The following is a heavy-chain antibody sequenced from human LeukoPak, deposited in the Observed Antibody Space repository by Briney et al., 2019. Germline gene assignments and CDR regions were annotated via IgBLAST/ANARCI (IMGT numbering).Heavy chain of an antibody. CDR3: ARVYPVSSDWFDY. CDR1: GYTFTTYY. V-gene: IGHV1-46*01. Sequence: ASVKVSCKTFGYTFTTYYIHWVRQAPGQGLEWMGVVIPSDGYTAYPQRFQGRVTMTSDTSTKTVYMELSRLSSEDTAVYFCARVYPVSSDWFDYWGQGTLVTVSS. J-gene: IGHJ5*01. CDR2: VIPSDGYT. D-gene: IGHD6-19*01.